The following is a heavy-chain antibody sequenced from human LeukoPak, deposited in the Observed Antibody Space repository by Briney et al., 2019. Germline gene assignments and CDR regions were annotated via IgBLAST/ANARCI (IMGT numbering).Heavy chain of an antibody. CDR3: ARRKQSSWYFDL. Sequence: PSQTLSLTCTVSGGSISSGSYYWSWIRQPAGKGLEWIGRIYTSGSTNYNPSLKSRVTISVDTSKNQFSLKLSSVTAADTAVYYCARRKQSSWYFDLWGRGTLVTVSS. J-gene: IGHJ2*01. D-gene: IGHD6-19*01. V-gene: IGHV4-61*02. CDR1: GGSISSGSYY. CDR2: IYTSGST.